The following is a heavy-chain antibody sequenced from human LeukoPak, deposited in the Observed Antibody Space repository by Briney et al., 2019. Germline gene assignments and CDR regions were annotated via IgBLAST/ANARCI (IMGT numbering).Heavy chain of an antibody. V-gene: IGHV3-30-3*01. CDR2: ISYDGSNK. CDR3: ARDEGYGDYYFDY. D-gene: IGHD4-17*01. Sequence: GGSLRLSCAASGFTFSSYAMHWVRQAPGKGLEWVAVISYDGSNKYYADSVKGRFTISRDNSKNTLYLQMNSLRAEDTAVYYCARDEGYGDYYFDYWGQGTQVTVSS. J-gene: IGHJ4*02. CDR1: GFTFSSYA.